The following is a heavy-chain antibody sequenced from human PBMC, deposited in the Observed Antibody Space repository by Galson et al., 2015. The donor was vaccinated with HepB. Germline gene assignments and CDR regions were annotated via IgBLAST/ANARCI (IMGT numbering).Heavy chain of an antibody. D-gene: IGHD1-26*01. CDR1: GGSFSGYY. CDR2: INHRGST. CDR3: ARPSGREYPPAFHYGMDV. Sequence: SETLSLTCAVYGGSFSGYYWSWIRQPPGKGLEWIGEINHRGSTNYNPSLKSRVTISVDTSKNQLSLNLRSVTAADTAVYYCARPSGREYPPAFHYGMDVWGQGTTVIVSS. V-gene: IGHV4-34*01. J-gene: IGHJ6*02.